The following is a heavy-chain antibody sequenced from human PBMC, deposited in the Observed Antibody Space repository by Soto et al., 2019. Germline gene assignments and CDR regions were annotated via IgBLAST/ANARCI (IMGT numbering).Heavy chain of an antibody. V-gene: IGHV1-3*01. CDR1: GYTFTSYA. Sequence: ASVKVSCKASGYTFTSYAMHWVRQAPGQRLEWMGWINAGNGNTKYSQKFQGRVTITRDTSASTAYMELSSLRSEDTAVYYCARVMSIAARLIWFDPWGQGTLVTVSS. CDR2: INAGNGNT. CDR3: ARVMSIAARLIWFDP. D-gene: IGHD6-6*01. J-gene: IGHJ5*02.